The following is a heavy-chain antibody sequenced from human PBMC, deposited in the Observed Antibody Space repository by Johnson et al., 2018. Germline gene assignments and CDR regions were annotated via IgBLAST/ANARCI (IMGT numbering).Heavy chain of an antibody. D-gene: IGHD5-18*01. V-gene: IGHV3-30*03. CDR3: ARGRRGYGLQRYHYMDV. Sequence: QVQLVQSGGGVVQPGRSLRLSCAASGFTFSSYGMHWVRQAPGKGLEWVAVISYDGSNKYFADSVKGRFTISRDNSKNTRYLQMNSLRAEDPAGYYCARGRRGYGLQRYHYMDVWGKGTTVTVAS. CDR2: ISYDGSNK. CDR1: GFTFSSYG. J-gene: IGHJ6*03.